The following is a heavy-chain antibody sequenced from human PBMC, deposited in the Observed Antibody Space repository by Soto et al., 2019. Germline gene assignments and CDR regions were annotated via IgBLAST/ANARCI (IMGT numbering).Heavy chain of an antibody. Sequence: QVQLQESGPGLVKPSGTLSLTCAVSGGSMRSNNRWSWVRQPPGEGLEWIGEIFHSGSTNYNPSLKTRVTISVDKSKNQFSLKLSSVTAADTAVYYCARVYSGSYSDSWGQGTLVTVSS. J-gene: IGHJ4*02. V-gene: IGHV4-4*02. CDR3: ARVYSGSYSDS. CDR1: GGSMRSNNR. CDR2: IFHSGST. D-gene: IGHD1-26*01.